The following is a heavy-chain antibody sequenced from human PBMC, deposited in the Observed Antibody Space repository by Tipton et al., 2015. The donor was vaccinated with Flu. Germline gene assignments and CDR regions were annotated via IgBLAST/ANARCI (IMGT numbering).Heavy chain of an antibody. Sequence: SLRLSCADSGFIISIYSMHWVRQAPGKGPEWVAFISYDGSSKLYADSVKGRFTISRDSSKNTLHLQMNNLRTEDTAVYYCVSPGVVAAQGFDYFDYWGQGTLVAVSS. CDR3: VSPGVVAAQGFDYFDY. CDR2: ISYDGSSK. CDR1: GFIISIYS. V-gene: IGHV3-30-3*01. J-gene: IGHJ4*02. D-gene: IGHD2-15*01.